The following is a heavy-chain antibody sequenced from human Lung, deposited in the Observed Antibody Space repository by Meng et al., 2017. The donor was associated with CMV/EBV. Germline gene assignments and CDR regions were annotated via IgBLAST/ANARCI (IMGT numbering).Heavy chain of an antibody. D-gene: IGHD4-17*01. CDR1: GGSIWGSKW. CDR2: ISHSGRT. Sequence: SXTXSLXCDVSGGSIWGSKWWSWVRQSPGKGLEWLGEISHSGRTNYNPSLKRRVTISVDRSNNQSSLNLTSVTAADTALYYCARGVHGDTHYYGMDVWGQGTTVTVSS. CDR3: ARGVHGDTHYYGMDV. V-gene: IGHV4-4*02. J-gene: IGHJ6*02.